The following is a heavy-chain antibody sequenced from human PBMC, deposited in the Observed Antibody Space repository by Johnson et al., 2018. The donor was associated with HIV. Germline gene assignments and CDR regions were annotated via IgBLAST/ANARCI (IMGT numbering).Heavy chain of an antibody. D-gene: IGHD6-19*01. J-gene: IGHJ3*02. CDR3: ARVQWLILDAFDI. CDR1: AFTFRSYS. V-gene: IGHV3-30-3*01. Sequence: VQLVESGGGVVQPGRSLRLSCAASAFTFRSYSMHWVRQAPGKGLAWVAVISYDGSNKYYAASVKGRFTISRDNSKNTLYLQMNSLRAEDTAVYYCARVQWLILDAFDIWGQGTMVTVSS. CDR2: ISYDGSNK.